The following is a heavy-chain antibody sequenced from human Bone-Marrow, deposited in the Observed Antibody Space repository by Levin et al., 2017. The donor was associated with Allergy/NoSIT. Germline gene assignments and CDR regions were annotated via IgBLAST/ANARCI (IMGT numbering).Heavy chain of an antibody. D-gene: IGHD3-3*01. J-gene: IGHJ3*02. CDR3: ARGITIFGVVLAVNDAFDI. V-gene: IGHV4-38-2*01. CDR1: GYSISSDYY. CDR2: IHESGTT. Sequence: SETLSLTCAVSGYSISSDYYWGWIRQPPGKGQEWIGNIHESGTTKYNPSLKSRVTISVDTSKNQFSLQLNSVTAADTAVYFCARGITIFGVVLAVNDAFDIWGQGTTVTVSS.